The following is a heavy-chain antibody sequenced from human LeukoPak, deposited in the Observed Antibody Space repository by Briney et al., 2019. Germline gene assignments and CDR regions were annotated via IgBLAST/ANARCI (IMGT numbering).Heavy chain of an antibody. CDR1: GGSISSSNW. CDR2: IYHSGST. J-gene: IGHJ4*02. D-gene: IGHD4-17*01. V-gene: IGHV4-4*02. Sequence: SETLSLTCAVSGGSISSSNWWSWVRQPPGKGLEWIGEIYHSGSTNYSPSLKSRVTISVDKSKNQFSLKLSSVTAADTAVYYCARAGVEDGDYLFDYWGQGTLVTVSS. CDR3: ARAGVEDGDYLFDY.